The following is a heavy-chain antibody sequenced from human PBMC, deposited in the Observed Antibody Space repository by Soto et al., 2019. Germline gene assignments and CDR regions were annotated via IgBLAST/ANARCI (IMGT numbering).Heavy chain of an antibody. CDR1: GGSFSSSFYY. CDR3: ATELPRYSYDYYYYYGMDL. D-gene: IGHD5-18*01. CDR2: APYRGST. Sequence: SETLSLTCTVSGGSFSSSFYYWGWGRQPPGKRLEWIGSAPYRGSTNYNTSLKSRVTISGDTSHNQIHMKLRSATAADTSVYYCATELPRYSYDYYYYYGMDLWGQGTTVT. J-gene: IGHJ6*02. V-gene: IGHV4-39*01.